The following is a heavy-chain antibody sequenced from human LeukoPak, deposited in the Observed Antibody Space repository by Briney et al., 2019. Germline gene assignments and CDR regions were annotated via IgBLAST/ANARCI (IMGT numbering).Heavy chain of an antibody. Sequence: GGSLTLSCAASGFTFTNAWMRWVRQAPGKGLEWVGRIKNKTDGATTDYAAPVKGRFTISRDDLKNTLYLQMNSLRSEDTAVYYCARDFVGYCTNGVCYTRGFYYYYYMDVWGKGTTVTVSS. CDR2: IKNKTDGATT. D-gene: IGHD2-8*01. CDR1: GFTFTNAW. CDR3: ARDFVGYCTNGVCYTRGFYYYYYMDV. J-gene: IGHJ6*03. V-gene: IGHV3-15*01.